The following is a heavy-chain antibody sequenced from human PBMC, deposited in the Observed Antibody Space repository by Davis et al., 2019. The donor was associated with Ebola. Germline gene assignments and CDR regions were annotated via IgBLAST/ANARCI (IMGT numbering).Heavy chain of an antibody. V-gene: IGHV3-23*01. CDR1: GFIFSSYA. CDR2: ISVRSIT. Sequence: GESLKISCAASGFIFSSYAMSWVRQAPGKGLEWVSSISVRSITYHADSVKGRFTISRDNSKNKLYLQMNSLRAEDTAVYYCAKVHPPTTVTTGGFDPRGQGTLVTVSS. D-gene: IGHD4-17*01. J-gene: IGHJ5*02. CDR3: AKVHPPTTVTTGGFDP.